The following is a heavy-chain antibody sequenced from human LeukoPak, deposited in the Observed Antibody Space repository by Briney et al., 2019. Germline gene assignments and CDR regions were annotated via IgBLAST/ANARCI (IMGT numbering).Heavy chain of an antibody. V-gene: IGHV4-39*01. CDR3: ARGYFLYYFDY. J-gene: IGHJ4*02. Sequence: SETLSLTCTVSGGSISSSSYSRGWIRQPPGKGLEWIGSIYYSGSTYYNPSLKSRVTIFVDTSKNQFSLKLSSVTAADTAVYYCARGYFLYYFDYWGQGTLVTVSS. CDR2: IYYSGST. CDR1: GGSISSSSYS. D-gene: IGHD2/OR15-2a*01.